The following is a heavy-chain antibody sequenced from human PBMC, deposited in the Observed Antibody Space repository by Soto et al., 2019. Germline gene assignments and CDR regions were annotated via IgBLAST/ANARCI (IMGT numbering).Heavy chain of an antibody. Sequence: PGGSLRLSCAASGFTFDGYAMHWVRQAPGRGLEWVSGISWNSGNIGYADSVKGRFTISRDNAQNSLHLQMNSLRADDSALYYCAKGGIYCGGDSCFFDSFDVWGQGTTVTVSS. J-gene: IGHJ3*01. CDR2: ISWNSGNI. CDR1: GFTFDGYA. D-gene: IGHD2-21*02. V-gene: IGHV3-9*01. CDR3: AKGGIYCGGDSCFFDSFDV.